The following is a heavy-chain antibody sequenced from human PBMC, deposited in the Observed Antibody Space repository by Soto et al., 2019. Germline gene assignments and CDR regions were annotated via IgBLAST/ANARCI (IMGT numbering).Heavy chain of an antibody. CDR1: GGTFDNYP. D-gene: IGHD2-8*01. CDR3: APEKYTPRDCTDGVCSFIDS. J-gene: IGHJ4*02. CDR2: NVPMFGTP. Sequence: QVQLVQSGAEVKKPGSSVKVSCKASGGTFDNYPISWVRQAPGQGLEWMGGNVPMFGTPNYAPKCQGRVTITADESPNTAYMDLGSLSSEDTAVYYCAPEKYTPRDCTDGVCSFIDSWGQGTLVTVSS. V-gene: IGHV1-69*01.